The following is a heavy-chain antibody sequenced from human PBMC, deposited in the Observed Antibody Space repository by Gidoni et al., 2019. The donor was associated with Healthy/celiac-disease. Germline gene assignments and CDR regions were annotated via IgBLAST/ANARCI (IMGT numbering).Heavy chain of an antibody. D-gene: IGHD3-16*02. V-gene: IGHV3-48*02. CDR1: GFTFSSYS. CDR2: ISSSSSTI. Sequence: EVQLVESGGGLVQPGGSLRLSCAASGFTFSSYSMNWVRQAPGKGLEWVSYISSSSSTIYYADSVKGRFTISRDNAKNSLYLQMNSLRDEDTAVYYCARARGLRLGELSFGYWGQGTLVTVSS. J-gene: IGHJ4*02. CDR3: ARARGLRLGELSFGY.